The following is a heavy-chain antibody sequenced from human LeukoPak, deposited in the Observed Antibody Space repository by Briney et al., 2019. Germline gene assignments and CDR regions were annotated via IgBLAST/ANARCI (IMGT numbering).Heavy chain of an antibody. CDR1: GFTFSSYD. CDR3: ATSSIAVAGNAFDI. J-gene: IGHJ3*02. CDR2: IGTADDT. V-gene: IGHV3-13*04. Sequence: GGSLRLSCAASGFTFSSYDMHRVRQATGKGLEWVSAIGTADDTYYPGSVKGRFTISRENAKNSLYLQMNSLRAGDTAVYYCATSSIAVAGNAFDIWGQGTMVTVSS. D-gene: IGHD6-19*01.